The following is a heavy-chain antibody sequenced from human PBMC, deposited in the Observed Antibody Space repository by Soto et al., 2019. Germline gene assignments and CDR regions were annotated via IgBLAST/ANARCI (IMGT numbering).Heavy chain of an antibody. CDR1: GFTFSSYG. D-gene: IGHD1-26*01. CDR3: AKDASGSYFDY. V-gene: IGHV3-30*18. Sequence: GGSLRLSCAASGFTFSSYGMHWVRQAPGKGLEWVAVISYDGSNKYYADSVKGRFTISRDNSKNTLYLQMNSLRAEDTAVYYCAKDASGSYFDYWGQGTLVTVSS. CDR2: ISYDGSNK. J-gene: IGHJ4*02.